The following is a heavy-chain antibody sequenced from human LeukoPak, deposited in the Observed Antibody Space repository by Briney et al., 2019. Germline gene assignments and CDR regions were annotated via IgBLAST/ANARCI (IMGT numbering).Heavy chain of an antibody. V-gene: IGHV3-23*01. Sequence: GGSLRLSCAASGFTFSSYAMSWVRQAPGKGLEWVSGISGSGGSTYYVDSVKGRFTNSRDNSKNTLYLQMNSLRAEDTAVYYCLRYFDWLFDYWGQGTLVTVSS. J-gene: IGHJ4*02. CDR2: ISGSGGST. D-gene: IGHD3-9*01. CDR1: GFTFSSYA. CDR3: LRYFDWLFDY.